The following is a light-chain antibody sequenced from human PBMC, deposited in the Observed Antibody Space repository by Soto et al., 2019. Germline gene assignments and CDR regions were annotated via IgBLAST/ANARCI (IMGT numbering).Light chain of an antibody. CDR3: QQSYSLPRA. CDR1: QNIRPK. CDR2: GES. J-gene: IGKJ1*01. V-gene: IGKV1-39*01. Sequence: DIQLTQSPASLSASVGDRVSITCRASQNIRPKLKWYQQRPGKAPQPLIFGESSLHSGVPSRVSGSGDASGTEFTLTINNLQPEDFAPYYCQQSYSLPRAFGPGTRVDI.